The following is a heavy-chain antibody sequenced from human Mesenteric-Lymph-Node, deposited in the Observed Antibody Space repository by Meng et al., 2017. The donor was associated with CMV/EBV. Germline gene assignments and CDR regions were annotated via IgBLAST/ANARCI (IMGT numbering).Heavy chain of an antibody. Sequence: GGSLRLSCAASGFILTDYVMHWVRQAPGKGLEWVAVISKDGNNKYYVDSVKGRFTISRESSKNTVFLQMSSLRTEDTAIYYCTRVVANHDAFDIWGQGTMVTVSS. CDR1: GFILTDYV. J-gene: IGHJ3*02. CDR2: ISKDGNNK. D-gene: IGHD2-21*01. CDR3: TRVVANHDAFDI. V-gene: IGHV3-30-3*01.